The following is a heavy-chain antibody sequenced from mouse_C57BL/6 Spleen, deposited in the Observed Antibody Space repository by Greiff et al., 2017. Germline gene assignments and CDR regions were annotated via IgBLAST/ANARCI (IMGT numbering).Heavy chain of an antibody. CDR2: IRNKANGYTT. V-gene: IGHV7-3*01. J-gene: IGHJ4*01. Sequence: EVKLEESGGGLVQPGGSLSLSCAASGFTFTDYYMRWVRQPPGKALEWLGFIRNKANGYTTEYSASVKGRFTISRDNSQTIIYLQMHALRAEDSATYYCARYPTMAPGAMDDWGQGTSVTVSS. CDR3: ARYPTMAPGAMDD. CDR1: GFTFTDYY. D-gene: IGHD2-10*01.